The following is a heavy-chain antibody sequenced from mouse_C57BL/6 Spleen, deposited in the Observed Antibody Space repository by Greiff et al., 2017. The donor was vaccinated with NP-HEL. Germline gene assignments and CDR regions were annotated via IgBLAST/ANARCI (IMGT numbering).Heavy chain of an antibody. V-gene: IGHV1S81*02. CDR3: ARIQQIVATYFDY. CDR1: GYTFTSYW. J-gene: IGHJ2*01. Sequence: QVQLQQSGAELVKAGASVKMSCKASGYTFTSYWMHWVKQRLGQGLEWFAETNPTNGRTYYNEKYKSKATLTVDKHSSTAYMLLSGPTFEDSAVYYCARIQQIVATYFDYWGQGTTLTVSS. CDR2: TNPTNGRT. D-gene: IGHD1-1*01.